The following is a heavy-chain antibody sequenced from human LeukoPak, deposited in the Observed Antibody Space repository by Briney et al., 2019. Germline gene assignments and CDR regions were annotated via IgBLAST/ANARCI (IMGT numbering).Heavy chain of an antibody. Sequence: ASVKVSCKVSGYTLTEFSMHWVRQAPGKGLEWMGGFDPEDGETIYAQKFQGRVTMTEDTSTDTAYMELSSLRSEDTAVYYCATHLPIFGVVITGAFDIWGQGTMVTVSS. CDR1: GYTLTEFS. J-gene: IGHJ3*02. CDR2: FDPEDGET. D-gene: IGHD3-3*01. CDR3: ATHLPIFGVVITGAFDI. V-gene: IGHV1-24*01.